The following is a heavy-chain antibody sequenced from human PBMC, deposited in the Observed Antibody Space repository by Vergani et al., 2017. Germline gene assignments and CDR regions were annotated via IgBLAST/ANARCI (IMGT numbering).Heavy chain of an antibody. J-gene: IGHJ6*03. CDR1: FDSIRNLY. V-gene: IGHV4-59*11. CDR3: ASMAPDYYDSSGHRYYYYYMDV. CDR2: IHYSENT. Sequence: QVQLQESGPGLVKSSETLSLTCSVSFDSIRNLYCNWIRQPPGKGLEWIGSIHYSENTNYNPSLKTRVTISVDTSKNQFSLKLSSVTAADTAVYYCASMAPDYYDSSGHRYYYYYMDVWGKGTTVTVSS. D-gene: IGHD3-22*01.